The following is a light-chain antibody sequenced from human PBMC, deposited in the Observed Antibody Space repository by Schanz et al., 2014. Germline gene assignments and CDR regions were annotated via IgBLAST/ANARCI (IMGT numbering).Light chain of an antibody. J-gene: IGKJ1*01. CDR2: DAS. V-gene: IGKV3D-20*02. CDR1: QSVSTID. CDR3: QQSYSTLWT. Sequence: IVLTQSPGTLSLSPGERATLSCRSSQSVSTIDLAWYQQKPGQAPRVLIYDASNRATGIPARFSGSGSGTDFTLTISRLEPEDFATYYCQQSYSTLWTFGQGTKVEI.